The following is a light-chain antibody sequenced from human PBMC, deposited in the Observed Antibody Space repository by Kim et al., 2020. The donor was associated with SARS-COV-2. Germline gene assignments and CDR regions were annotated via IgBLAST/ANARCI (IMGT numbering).Light chain of an antibody. Sequence: EIVLTQSPGIVSLSPGERVTLSCRASQSVSNNYLAWYHQKPGQAPRLLIHTASIRAADVPDRISGSGSGTDFTLTINRLEPEDFAVYYCQQYGSSRTFGRGTKVDIK. CDR1: QSVSNNY. CDR3: QQYGSSRT. CDR2: TAS. J-gene: IGKJ1*01. V-gene: IGKV3-20*01.